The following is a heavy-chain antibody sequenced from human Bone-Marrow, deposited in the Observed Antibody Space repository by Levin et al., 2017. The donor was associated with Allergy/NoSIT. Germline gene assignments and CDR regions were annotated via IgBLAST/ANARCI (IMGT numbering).Heavy chain of an antibody. J-gene: IGHJ5*02. V-gene: IGHV3-30-3*01. CDR2: ISYDGSNK. CDR1: GFTFSSYA. D-gene: IGHD3-16*01. Sequence: GGSLRLSCAASGFTFSSYAMHWVRQAPGKGLEWVAVISYDGSNKYYADSVKGRFTISRDNSKNTLYLQMNSLRAEDTAVYYCARGGHTSNWFDPWGQGTLVTVSS. CDR3: ARGGHTSNWFDP.